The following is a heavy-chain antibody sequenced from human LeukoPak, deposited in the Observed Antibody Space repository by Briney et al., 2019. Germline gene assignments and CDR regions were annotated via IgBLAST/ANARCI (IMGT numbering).Heavy chain of an antibody. V-gene: IGHV1-2*02. J-gene: IGHJ5*02. CDR3: ARFTMVRGVIRYWFDA. CDR2: IKPNSSAT. Sequence: SVTVSFTSSGYTFTFYYIHWMRHPPAQGHELMGWIKPNSSATNDAQKFQGRVTMPRDTSISTAYMELSRLRSDDTAVYYCARFTMVRGVIRYWFDAWGQGTLVTVSS. D-gene: IGHD3-10*01. CDR1: GYTFTFYY.